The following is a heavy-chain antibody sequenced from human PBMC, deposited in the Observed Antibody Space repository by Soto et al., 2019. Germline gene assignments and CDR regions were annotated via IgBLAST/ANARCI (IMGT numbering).Heavy chain of an antibody. CDR2: INIDGSTT. D-gene: IGHD5-12*01. CDR1: GFSLSNYW. CDR3: VMIRRGDGYTCGY. V-gene: IGHV3-74*01. Sequence: EVQLVESGGVSVEPGGSLRLSCSASGFSLSNYWMHWVRQAPGKGLVWVSRINIDGSTTTYADSVKGRFTISRDNAKNTLYRKMNSLRDDDTAVYYCVMIRRGDGYTCGYWGQGTLVTASS. J-gene: IGHJ4*02.